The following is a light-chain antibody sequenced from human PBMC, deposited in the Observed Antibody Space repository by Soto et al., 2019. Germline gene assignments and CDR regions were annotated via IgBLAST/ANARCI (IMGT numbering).Light chain of an antibody. Sequence: DIQMTQSPSSLSASVGDRVTITCRASQSFGRWLAWYQQKPGKAPKLLIYDASSLESGVPSRFSGSGSGTEFTLTISSLQPDDFATYHCQQYKSYWTFGQGTKVDIK. CDR3: QQYKSYWT. J-gene: IGKJ1*01. V-gene: IGKV1-5*01. CDR1: QSFGRW. CDR2: DAS.